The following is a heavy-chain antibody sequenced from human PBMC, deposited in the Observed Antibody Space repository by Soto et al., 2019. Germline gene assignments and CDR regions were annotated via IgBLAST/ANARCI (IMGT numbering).Heavy chain of an antibody. CDR2: ILVGGST. CDR3: AKATATGGGAFEI. J-gene: IGHJ3*02. V-gene: IGHV3-23*01. Sequence: ESGGGLAQPGGSLRLSCGVSGFICSSYDMSWVRQAPGKGLEWVSTILVGGSTHYEDSVKGRFTISRDTSKNTVYLQMNSLTAGDTAMYYCAKATATGGGAFEIYGQGTMVTVSS. CDR1: GFICSSYD. D-gene: IGHD2-8*02.